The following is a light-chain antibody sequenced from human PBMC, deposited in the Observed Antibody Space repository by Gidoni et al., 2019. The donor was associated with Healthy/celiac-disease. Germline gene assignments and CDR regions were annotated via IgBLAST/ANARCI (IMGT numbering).Light chain of an antibody. CDR3: QKYNSAPLT. CDR2: AAS. CDR1: QGISNY. Sequence: DIQMTQSPSSLSASVGDRVTITCRASQGISNYLAWYQQKPGKVPKLLIYAASTLQSWVPSRFSGSGSGTDFTLTISSQQPEDVATYYFQKYNSAPLTFXGXTKVEIK. V-gene: IGKV1-27*01. J-gene: IGKJ4*01.